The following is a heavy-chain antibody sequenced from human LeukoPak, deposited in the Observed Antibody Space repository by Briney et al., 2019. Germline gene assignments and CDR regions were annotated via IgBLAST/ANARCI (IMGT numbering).Heavy chain of an antibody. D-gene: IGHD6-13*01. J-gene: IGHJ4*02. CDR2: ISGSGGST. V-gene: IGHV3-23*01. Sequence: GGSLRLSCAASGFTFSSNAMSWVRHAPGKGLVWVSAISGSGGSTYYADSVKGRFTISRDNSKNTLYLQMNSLRAEDTAVYYCAKEMRQQLAIDYWGQGTLVTVSS. CDR1: GFTFSSNA. CDR3: AKEMRQQLAIDY.